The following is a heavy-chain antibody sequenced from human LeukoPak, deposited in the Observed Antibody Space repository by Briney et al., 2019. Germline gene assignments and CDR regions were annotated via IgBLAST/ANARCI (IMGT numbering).Heavy chain of an antibody. CDR2: IYYSGST. CDR1: GYSISSSSYY. D-gene: IGHD5-18*01. Sequence: SETLSLTCTVSGYSISSSSYYWGWIRQPPGKGLEWIGSIYYSGSTYYNPSLKSRVTISVDTSKNQFSLKLSSVTAADTAVYYCARDSKGWWEQLWLPYYFDYWGQGTLVTVSS. V-gene: IGHV4-39*07. CDR3: ARDSKGWWEQLWLPYYFDY. J-gene: IGHJ4*02.